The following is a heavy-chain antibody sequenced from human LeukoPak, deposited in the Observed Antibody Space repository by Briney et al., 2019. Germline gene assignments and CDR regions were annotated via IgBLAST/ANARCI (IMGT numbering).Heavy chain of an antibody. V-gene: IGHV3-20*04. D-gene: IGHD4-17*01. CDR1: GFTFEDYG. Sequence: GGSLRLSCAAFGFTFEDYGMSWVRQPPGKGLEWLSALNWNGDSTGYADSVKGRFTISRDNAKNTLYLQMNSLRAEDTALYFCARGYGDYLYWDQGTLVTVSS. J-gene: IGHJ4*02. CDR3: ARGYGDYLY. CDR2: LNWNGDST.